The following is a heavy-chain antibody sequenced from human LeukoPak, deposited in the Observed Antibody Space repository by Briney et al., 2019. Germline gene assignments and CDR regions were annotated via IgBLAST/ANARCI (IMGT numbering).Heavy chain of an antibody. CDR3: ARDVSGDGFGSFDY. CDR2: IYSGGYSGGGP. Sequence: GGSLRLSCAGSGIIVRRHHMNWVRQAPGTGLEGVSVIYSGGYSGGGPYYADSVKGRFFTSSDSSRNTLYLQMNSLRVEDTAVYYCARDVSGDGFGSFDYWGPGTLVTVSS. J-gene: IGHJ4*02. CDR1: GIIVRRHH. D-gene: IGHD5-24*01. V-gene: IGHV3-66*01.